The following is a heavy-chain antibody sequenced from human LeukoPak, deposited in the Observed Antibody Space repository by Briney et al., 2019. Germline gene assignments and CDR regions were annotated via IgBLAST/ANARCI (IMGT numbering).Heavy chain of an antibody. J-gene: IGHJ4*02. CDR1: GGSISSYY. Sequence: SETLSLTCTVSGGSISSYYWSWIRQPPGKGPEWIGYIYYSGSTNYNPSLKSRVTISVDTSKNQFSLKLSSVTAADTAVYYCARDRDGYNDNYFDYWGQGTLVTVSS. V-gene: IGHV4-59*01. CDR2: IYYSGST. CDR3: ARDRDGYNDNYFDY. D-gene: IGHD5-24*01.